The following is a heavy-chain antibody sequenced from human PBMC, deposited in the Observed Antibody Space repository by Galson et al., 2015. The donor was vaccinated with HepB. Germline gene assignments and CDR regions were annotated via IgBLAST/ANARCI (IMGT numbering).Heavy chain of an antibody. CDR1: GYTLTSYG. CDR2: ISAYNGNT. CDR3: ARIYYDFWSGYYTHVDY. J-gene: IGHJ4*02. D-gene: IGHD3-3*01. Sequence: SVKVSCKASGYTLTSYGISWVRQAPGQGLEWMGWISAYNGNTNYAQKLQGRVTMTTDTSTSTAYMELRSLRSDDTAVYYCARIYYDFWSGYYTHVDYWGQGTLVTVSS. V-gene: IGHV1-18*04.